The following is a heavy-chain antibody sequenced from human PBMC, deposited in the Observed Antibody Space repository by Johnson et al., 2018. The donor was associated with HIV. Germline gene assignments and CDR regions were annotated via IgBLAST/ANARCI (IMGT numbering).Heavy chain of an antibody. CDR3: ARPPAYLYKAAFSI. J-gene: IGHJ3*02. Sequence: VQLVESGGGLVQPGGSLRLSCAASEFMFSNYWMHWVRQAPGKGLVWVSRINSEGSSTDSADSVKGRFTISRDNAKNTLYLQMDSLRAEDTAVYFCARPPAYLYKAAFSIWGQGTMVTVSS. CDR2: INSEGSST. D-gene: IGHD3-16*02. CDR1: EFMFSNYW. V-gene: IGHV3-74*02.